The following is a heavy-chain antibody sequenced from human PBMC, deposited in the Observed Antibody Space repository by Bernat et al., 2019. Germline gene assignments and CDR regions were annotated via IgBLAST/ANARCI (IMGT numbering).Heavy chain of an antibody. J-gene: IGHJ5*02. D-gene: IGHD2-2*01. CDR2: VYYSGST. CDR3: ERHRLSQAITMPYRFAP. V-gene: IGHV4-39*01. CDR1: GGSVSSSTYY. Sequence: QLQLQESGPGLLKPSETLSLTCTVSGGSVSSSTYYWGWIRQPPGMGLEWIGSVYYSGSTYYNPSLKSLVTISIDTSKNQLSLRLSSVTAADTAVYYCERHRLSQAITMPYRFAPWGQGNLVTVSS.